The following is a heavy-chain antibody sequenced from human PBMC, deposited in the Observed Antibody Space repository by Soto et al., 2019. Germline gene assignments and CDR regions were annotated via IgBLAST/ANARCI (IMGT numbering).Heavy chain of an antibody. V-gene: IGHV5-10-1*01. D-gene: IGHD5-18*01. CDR2: IDPSDSYT. CDR1: GYSFTSYW. J-gene: IGHJ4*02. CDR3: ARQKHNVDTVDFDY. Sequence: GESLKISCKRSGYSFTSYWISWVRQMPGKGLEWMGRIDPSDSYTNYSPSFQGHVTISADKSISTAYLQWSSLKASDTAMYYCARQKHNVDTVDFDYWGQGTLVTVSS.